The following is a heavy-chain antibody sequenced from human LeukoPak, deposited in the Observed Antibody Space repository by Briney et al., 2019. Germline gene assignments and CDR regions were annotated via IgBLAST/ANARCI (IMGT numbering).Heavy chain of an antibody. D-gene: IGHD6-6*01. V-gene: IGHV4-30-2*01. Sequence: SETLSLTCTVSGGSISSGGYYWSWIRQPPGKGLEWIGYIYHSGSTYYNPSLKSRVTISVDRSKNQFSLKLSSVTAADTAVYYCARGLPYSSSSFDYWGQGTLVTVSS. CDR3: ARGLPYSSSSFDY. CDR2: IYHSGST. J-gene: IGHJ4*02. CDR1: GGSISSGGYY.